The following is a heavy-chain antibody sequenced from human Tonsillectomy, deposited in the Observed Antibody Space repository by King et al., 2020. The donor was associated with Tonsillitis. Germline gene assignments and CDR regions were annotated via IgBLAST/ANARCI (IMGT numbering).Heavy chain of an antibody. CDR3: ARAEKDQLLPNYYYYYYMDV. CDR1: GYSISTSHW. V-gene: IGHV4-28*03. D-gene: IGHD2-2*01. CDR2: IYYSGST. Sequence: QLQESGPGLVKPPDTLSLTCAVSGYSISTSHWWGWIRQPPGKGLEWIGYIYYSGSTYYNPSLKSLVTMSVDTPKNQFSLKLSSVTAVDTAVYYCARAEKDQLLPNYYYYYYMDVWGKGTTVTVSS. J-gene: IGHJ6*03.